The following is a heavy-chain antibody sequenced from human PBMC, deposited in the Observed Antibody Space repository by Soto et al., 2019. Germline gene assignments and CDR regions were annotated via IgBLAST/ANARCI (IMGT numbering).Heavy chain of an antibody. D-gene: IGHD3-9*01. V-gene: IGHV4-61*01. J-gene: IGHJ4*02. Sequence: TSETLSLTCTVSGGSVSSDNYYWSWIRQPPGKGLEWIGYIYYSGSTNYNPSLKSRVTISVDTSKNQFSLKLSSVTAADTAVYYCAREVRYHTLDYWGQGTLVTVSS. CDR2: IYYSGST. CDR3: AREVRYHTLDY. CDR1: GGSVSSDNYY.